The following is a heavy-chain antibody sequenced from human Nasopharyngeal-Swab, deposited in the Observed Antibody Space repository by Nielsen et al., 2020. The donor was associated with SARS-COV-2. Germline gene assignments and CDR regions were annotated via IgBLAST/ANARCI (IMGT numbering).Heavy chain of an antibody. J-gene: IGHJ4*02. D-gene: IGHD3-10*01. CDR2: ISGSGGST. CDR1: GFTFSSYA. Sequence: GVLKISCAASGFTFSSYAMSWVRQAPGKGLEWVSAISGSGGSTYYADSVKGRFTISRDNSKNTLYLQMNSLRAEDTAVYYCATRPGKGYWGQGTLVTVSS. V-gene: IGHV3-23*01. CDR3: ATRPGKGY.